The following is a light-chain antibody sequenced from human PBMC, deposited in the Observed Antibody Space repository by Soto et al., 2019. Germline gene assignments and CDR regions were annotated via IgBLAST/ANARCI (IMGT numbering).Light chain of an antibody. J-gene: IGLJ2*01. V-gene: IGLV3-21*04. CDR2: YDT. Sequence: SYELTQPPSVSVAPGKTARITCGGNNIGSKSVHWYQQKPGQAPVLVIYYDTDRPSGIPERFSGSNSGNTATLTISRVAAGDEADYYCQVWDSSSAHPVVFGGGTKLTVL. CDR1: NIGSKS. CDR3: QVWDSSSAHPVV.